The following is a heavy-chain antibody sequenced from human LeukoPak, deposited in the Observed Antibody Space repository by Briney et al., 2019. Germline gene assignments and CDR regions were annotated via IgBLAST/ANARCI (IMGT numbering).Heavy chain of an antibody. V-gene: IGHV4-39*07. CDR3: ARGNSGYDTSHLRYFDL. Sequence: PSETLSLTCTVSGGSISSSSYYWGWIRQPPGKGLEWIGSIYYSGSTNYNPSLKSRVTISVDTSKNQFSLKLSSVTAADTAVYYCARGNSGYDTSHLRYFDLWGRGTLVTVSS. J-gene: IGHJ2*01. CDR1: GGSISSSSYY. D-gene: IGHD5-12*01. CDR2: IYYSGST.